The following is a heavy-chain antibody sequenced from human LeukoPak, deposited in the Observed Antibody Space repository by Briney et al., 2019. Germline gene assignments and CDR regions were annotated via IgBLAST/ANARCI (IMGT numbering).Heavy chain of an antibody. Sequence: GGSPRLSCAASGFTFSSYGMHWVRQAPGKGLEWVAVISYDGSNKYYADSVKGRFTISRDNSKTTLYLQMNSLRAEDTAVYYCAKRGDYGGNSPFDYWGQGTLVTVSS. J-gene: IGHJ4*02. CDR1: GFTFSSYG. CDR3: AKRGDYGGNSPFDY. D-gene: IGHD4-23*01. V-gene: IGHV3-30*18. CDR2: ISYDGSNK.